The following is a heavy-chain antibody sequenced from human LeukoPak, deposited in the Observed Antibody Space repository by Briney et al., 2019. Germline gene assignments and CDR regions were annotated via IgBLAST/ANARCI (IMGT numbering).Heavy chain of an antibody. D-gene: IGHD6-13*01. CDR3: AVPAAGTRYRYFDY. Sequence: SETLSLTCTVSGGSISSSSYYWGWIRQPPGKGLEWIGSIYYSGSTYYNPSLKSRVTISVDTSKNQFSLKLSSVTAADTAVYYCAVPAAGTRYRYFDYRGQGTLVTVSS. CDR1: GGSISSSSYY. CDR2: IYYSGST. V-gene: IGHV4-39*01. J-gene: IGHJ4*02.